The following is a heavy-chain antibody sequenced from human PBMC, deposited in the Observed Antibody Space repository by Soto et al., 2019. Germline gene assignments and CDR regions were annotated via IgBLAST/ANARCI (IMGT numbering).Heavy chain of an antibody. Sequence: PSETLSLTCTVSGGSISSSSYYWGWIRQPPGKGLEWIGSIYYSGSTYYNPSLKSRVTISVDTSKNQFSLKLSSVTAADTAVYYCARDVVAATFSYYYYGMDVWGQGTTVTVSS. CDR3: ARDVVAATFSYYYYGMDV. D-gene: IGHD2-15*01. CDR2: IYYSGST. J-gene: IGHJ6*02. CDR1: GGSISSSSYY. V-gene: IGHV4-39*02.